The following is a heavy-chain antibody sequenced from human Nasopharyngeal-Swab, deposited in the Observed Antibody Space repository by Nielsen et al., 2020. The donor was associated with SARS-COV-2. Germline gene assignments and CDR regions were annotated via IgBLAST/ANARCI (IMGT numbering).Heavy chain of an antibody. Sequence: WVRQDHGQGLEWMGWIDTNTGNPTYAQGFTGRFVFSLDTSVSTAYLQISSLKAEDTAMYYCATGLLGYTYAFGNWGQGTLVTVSS. CDR2: IDTNTGNP. J-gene: IGHJ4*02. D-gene: IGHD5-18*01. CDR3: ATGLLGYTYAFGN. V-gene: IGHV7-4-1*02.